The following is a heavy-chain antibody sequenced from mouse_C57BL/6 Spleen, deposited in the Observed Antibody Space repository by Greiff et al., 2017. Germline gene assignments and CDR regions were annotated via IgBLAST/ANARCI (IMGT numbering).Heavy chain of an antibody. CDR1: GYTFTSYW. Sequence: QVQLQQPGAELVKPGASVKMSCKASGYTFTSYWITWVKQRPGQGLEWIGDIYPGSGSTNYNEKFKSKATLTVDTSSSNAYMQLSSLTSEDSAVYYCARGITTGSFFAYWGQGTLVTVSA. CDR3: ARGITTGSFFAY. D-gene: IGHD1-1*01. CDR2: IYPGSGST. V-gene: IGHV1-55*01. J-gene: IGHJ3*01.